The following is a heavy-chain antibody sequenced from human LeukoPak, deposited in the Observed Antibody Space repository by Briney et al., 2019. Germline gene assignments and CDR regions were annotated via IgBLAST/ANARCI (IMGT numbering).Heavy chain of an antibody. CDR3: ARGRSDGDSAYFDY. V-gene: IGHV4-59*01. Sequence: SETLSLTCTVSGGSISSYYWSWIRQPPGKRLEWIGYIYYSGNTNYNPPLKSRVTISVDTSKKQFSLKLSSVTAADTAVYYCARGRSDGDSAYFDYWGQGTLVTVSS. CDR2: IYYSGNT. D-gene: IGHD4-17*01. CDR1: GGSISSYY. J-gene: IGHJ4*02.